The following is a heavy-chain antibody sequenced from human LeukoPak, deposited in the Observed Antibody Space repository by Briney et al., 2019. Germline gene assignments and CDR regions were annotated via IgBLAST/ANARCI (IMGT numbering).Heavy chain of an antibody. Sequence: SETLSLTCAVYGGSFSGYYWSWIRQPPGKGLEWIGSIYYSGSTYYNPSLKSRVTISLDTSRNQFSLKLSSVTAADTAVYYCARQGSSSWYGWYFDLWGRGSLVTVSS. CDR2: IYYSGST. CDR1: GGSFSGYY. J-gene: IGHJ2*01. CDR3: ARQGSSSWYGWYFDL. V-gene: IGHV4-34*01. D-gene: IGHD6-13*01.